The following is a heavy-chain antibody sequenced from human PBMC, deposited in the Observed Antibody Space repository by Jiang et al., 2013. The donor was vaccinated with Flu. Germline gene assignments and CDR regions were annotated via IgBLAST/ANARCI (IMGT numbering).Heavy chain of an antibody. V-gene: IGHV4-59*01. Sequence: PGLVKPSETLSLTCTVSGGSISSYYWSWIRQPPGKGLEWIGYIYYSGSTNYNPSLKSRVTISVDTSKNQFSLKLSSVTAADTAVYYCARVLPRSTSTGSPRFLVLDYYYYGMDVWGQGTTVTVSS. J-gene: IGHJ6*02. CDR1: GGSISSYY. CDR2: IYYSGST. D-gene: IGHD5/OR15-5a*01. CDR3: ARVLPRSTSTGSPRFLVLDYYYYGMDV.